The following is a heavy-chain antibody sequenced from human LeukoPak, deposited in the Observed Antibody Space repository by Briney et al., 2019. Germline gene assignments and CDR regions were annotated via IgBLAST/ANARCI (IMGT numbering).Heavy chain of an antibody. Sequence: ASVKVSCKASGYTFTGYYMHWVRQAPGQGLEWMGWINPNSGGTNYAQKFQGKVTMTTDTSTSTAYMELRSLRSDDTAVYYCARVLVPHGVDYWGQGTLVTVSS. V-gene: IGHV1-2*02. CDR3: ARVLVPHGVDY. CDR1: GYTFTGYY. CDR2: INPNSGGT. J-gene: IGHJ4*02. D-gene: IGHD2/OR15-2a*01.